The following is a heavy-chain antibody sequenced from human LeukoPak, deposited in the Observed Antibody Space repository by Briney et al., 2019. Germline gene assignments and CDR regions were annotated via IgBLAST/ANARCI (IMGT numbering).Heavy chain of an antibody. J-gene: IGHJ6*03. CDR1: GYRFTAYY. V-gene: IGHV1-2*02. Sequence: ASVKVSCKASGYRFTAYYIRLVREAPGQGLEWMGWINPKSPGTNYAQKFQGRVTMTRDTSISTAYMELSSLTSDDTAVYYCARDPAQSYYTDVWGIGTTVIVSS. CDR3: ARDPAQSYYTDV. CDR2: INPKSPGT.